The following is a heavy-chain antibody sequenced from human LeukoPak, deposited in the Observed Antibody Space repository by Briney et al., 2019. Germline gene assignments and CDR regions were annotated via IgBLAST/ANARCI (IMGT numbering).Heavy chain of an antibody. V-gene: IGHV3-23*01. CDR2: ISTDAHST. CDR3: AKGHTGYFFTIDN. D-gene: IGHD5-12*01. J-gene: IGHJ4*02. Sequence: PGGSLRLSCVASGFTFSTYGMGWVRQGPGTGLDWVAAISTDAHSTYYADSVKGRFTISRDNSKTTLYLQMNTLRAEDTAVYYCAKGHTGYFFTIDNWGQGTLVTVSS. CDR1: GFTFSTYG.